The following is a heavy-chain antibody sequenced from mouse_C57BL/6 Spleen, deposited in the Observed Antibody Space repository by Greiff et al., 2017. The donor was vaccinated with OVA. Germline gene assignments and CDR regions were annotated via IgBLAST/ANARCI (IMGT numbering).Heavy chain of an antibody. D-gene: IGHD1-1*01. V-gene: IGHV8-12*01. CDR1: GFSLSTSGMG. J-gene: IGHJ1*03. CDR3: ARSDYGSSYDWYFDV. Sequence: QVQLKESGPGILQSSQTLSLTCSFSGFSLSTSGMGVSWIRQPSGKGLEWLAHIYWDDDKRYNPSLKSRLTISKDTSRNQVFLKITSVDTADTATYYCARSDYGSSYDWYFDVWGTGTTVTVSS. CDR2: IYWDDDK.